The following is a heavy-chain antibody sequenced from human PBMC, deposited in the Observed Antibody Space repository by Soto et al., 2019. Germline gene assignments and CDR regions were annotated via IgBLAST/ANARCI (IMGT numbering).Heavy chain of an antibody. V-gene: IGHV3-21*01. Sequence: GGSLRLSCAASGFTFSSYSMNWVRQAPGKGLEWVSSISSSSSYIYYADSVKGRFTISRDNAKNSLYLQMNSLRAEDTAVYYCARGDDHDYVTIDYWGQGTLVTVSS. J-gene: IGHJ4*02. CDR1: GFTFSSYS. D-gene: IGHD3-16*01. CDR2: ISSSSSYI. CDR3: ARGDDHDYVTIDY.